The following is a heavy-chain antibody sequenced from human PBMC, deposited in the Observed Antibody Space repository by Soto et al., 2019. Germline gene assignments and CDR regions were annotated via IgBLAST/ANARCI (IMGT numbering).Heavy chain of an antibody. CDR3: AKDRRRITMVRGVKNYYYGMHV. Sequence: GGSLRLSCAASGFTFSSYAMSWVRQAPGKGLEWVSAISGSGGSTYYADSVKGRFTISRDNSKNTLYLQMNSLRAEDTAVYYCAKDRRRITMVRGVKNYYYGMHVWGQGTTVTVYS. D-gene: IGHD3-10*01. V-gene: IGHV3-23*01. CDR2: ISGSGGST. CDR1: GFTFSSYA. J-gene: IGHJ6*02.